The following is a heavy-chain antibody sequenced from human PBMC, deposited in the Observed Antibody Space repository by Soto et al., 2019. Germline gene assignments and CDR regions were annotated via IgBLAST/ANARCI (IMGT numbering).Heavy chain of an antibody. V-gene: IGHV1-2*02. J-gene: IGHJ6*02. CDR3: ARDGHDFWSGYYRSHHYYYYGMDV. CDR2: INPSGGSA. Sequence: ASVKVSWKAAGYAFTTYYMQWVRQAPGQGLEWMGIINPSGGSATNAQKFQGRVTMTRDTSMSTAYMELSRLRSDDTAVYYCARDGHDFWSGYYRSHHYYYYGMDVWGQGTTVTVSS. CDR1: GYAFTTYY. D-gene: IGHD3-3*01.